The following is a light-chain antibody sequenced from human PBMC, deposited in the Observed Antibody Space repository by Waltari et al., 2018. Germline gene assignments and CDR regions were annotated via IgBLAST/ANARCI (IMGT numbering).Light chain of an antibody. CDR1: SGHSNYA. V-gene: IGLV4-69*01. Sequence: QLVLTQSPSASASLGASVKLTCTLSSGHSNYAIAWHQQQPEKGPRYLMKLNSDGTHNKGDGIPDRFSGSSSGAERYLTISSLQSADEADYYCQTWGTGIRVFGGGTKLTVL. CDR3: QTWGTGIRV. CDR2: LNSDGTH. J-gene: IGLJ3*02.